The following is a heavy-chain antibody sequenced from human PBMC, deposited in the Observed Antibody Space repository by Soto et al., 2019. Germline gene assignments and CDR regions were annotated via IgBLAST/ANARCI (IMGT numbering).Heavy chain of an antibody. J-gene: IGHJ4*02. Sequence: EVQLLESGGGLVQPGGSLRLSCAASGFTFSSYAMSWVRQAPGKGLEWVSAISGSGGSTYYADSVKGRFTISRDNSKNTLYLQMNSLRAEDTAVYYCAKDDRYCSGGSCVFYPRNFDYWGQGTLVTVSS. D-gene: IGHD2-15*01. CDR2: ISGSGGST. V-gene: IGHV3-23*01. CDR1: GFTFSSYA. CDR3: AKDDRYCSGGSCVFYPRNFDY.